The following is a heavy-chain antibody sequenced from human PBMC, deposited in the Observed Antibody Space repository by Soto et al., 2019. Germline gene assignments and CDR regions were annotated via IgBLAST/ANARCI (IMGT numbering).Heavy chain of an antibody. CDR3: ARGGIVVVVAAISAFDI. J-gene: IGHJ3*02. V-gene: IGHV1-69*01. Sequence: QVQLVQSGAEVKKPGSSVKVSCKASGGTFSSYAISWVRQAPGQGLEWMGGIIPIFGTANYAQKFQGRVTITADESTSTAYMELSRLRSEDTAVYYCARGGIVVVVAAISAFDIWGQGTMVTVSS. D-gene: IGHD2-15*01. CDR2: IIPIFGTA. CDR1: GGTFSSYA.